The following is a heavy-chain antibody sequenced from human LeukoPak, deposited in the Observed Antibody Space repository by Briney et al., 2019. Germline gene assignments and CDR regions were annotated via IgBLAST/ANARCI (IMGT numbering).Heavy chain of an antibody. CDR1: GYTLTELS. D-gene: IGHD1-7*01. CDR3: ATWYNWNYSLTYKKYYYYGMDV. CDR2: FDPEDGET. J-gene: IGHJ6*02. Sequence: ASVKVSCKVSGYTLTELSMLWVRQAPGKGLEWMGGFDPEDGETIYAQKFQGRVTMTEDTSTDTAYMELSSLRSEDTAVYYCATWYNWNYSLTYKKYYYYGMDVWGQGTTLTVSS. V-gene: IGHV1-24*01.